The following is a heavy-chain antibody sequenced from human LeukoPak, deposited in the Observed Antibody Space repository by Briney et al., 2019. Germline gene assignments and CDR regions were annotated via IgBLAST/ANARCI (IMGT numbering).Heavy chain of an antibody. CDR3: ARNTYYPLVRLSGYFDY. J-gene: IGHJ4*02. Sequence: PSETLSLTCAVYGGSFSGYYWSWIRQPPGKGLEWIGEINHSGSTNYNPSLKSRVTISVDTSKNQFSLKLSSVTAADTAVYYCARNTYYPLVRLSGYFDYWGQGTLVTVSS. D-gene: IGHD3-22*01. V-gene: IGHV4-34*01. CDR2: INHSGST. CDR1: GGSFSGYY.